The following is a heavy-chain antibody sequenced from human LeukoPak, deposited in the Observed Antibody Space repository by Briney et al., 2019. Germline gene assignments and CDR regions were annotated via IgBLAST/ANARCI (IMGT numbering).Heavy chain of an antibody. Sequence: GRSLRLSCAASGFTFRNYAMHWVRQAPGKGLGWVALISNDGYNKYYADSVKGRFSISRDNSKNTLYVQLNSLRTEDTAVYFCARDPRGTRSDYFDYWGQGTLVTVSS. CDR2: ISNDGYNK. D-gene: IGHD1-26*01. CDR3: ARDPRGTRSDYFDY. V-gene: IGHV3-30*04. J-gene: IGHJ4*02. CDR1: GFTFRNYA.